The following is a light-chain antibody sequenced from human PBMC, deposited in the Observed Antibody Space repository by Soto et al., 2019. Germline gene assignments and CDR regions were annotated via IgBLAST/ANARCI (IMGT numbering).Light chain of an antibody. CDR1: QRISYN. CDR3: QHYNNWPPYT. V-gene: IGKV3D-15*01. Sequence: EIVMTQSPDTLSVSPGERATLSCRASQRISYNLAWYQQKPGQAPRLLIYGASTRATGVPARFSGSGSETDFTLTISNLQSEDCAVYYCQHYNNWPPYTFGQGTKLEIK. J-gene: IGKJ2*01. CDR2: GAS.